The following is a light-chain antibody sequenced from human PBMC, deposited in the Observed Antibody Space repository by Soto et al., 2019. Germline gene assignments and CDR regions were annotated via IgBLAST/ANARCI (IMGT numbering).Light chain of an antibody. Sequence: EIVLTQSPGTLSLSPGEIATLSCRASQSVSSNYLAWDQQNPGQAPRLLIYGASSRATGIPERFSGSGSGTDFTLTISRLEPEDFAVYYCQQYGSSRWTFGQGNKVDIK. V-gene: IGKV3-20*01. CDR2: GAS. CDR3: QQYGSSRWT. CDR1: QSVSSNY. J-gene: IGKJ1*01.